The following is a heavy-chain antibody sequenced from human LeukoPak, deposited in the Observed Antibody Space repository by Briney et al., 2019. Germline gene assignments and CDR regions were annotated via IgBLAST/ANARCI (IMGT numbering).Heavy chain of an antibody. CDR1: GGSISSYY. CDR2: IYYRGST. CDR3: ARTEQHLFDY. V-gene: IGHV4-59*01. J-gene: IGHJ4*02. Sequence: SETLSLTCTVSGGSISSYYWSWIRQPPGKGLEWIGYIYYRGSTNYNPSLKSRVTISVDTSKNQFSLKLSSVTAADTAVYYCARTEQHLFDYWGQGTLVTVSS. D-gene: IGHD6-13*01.